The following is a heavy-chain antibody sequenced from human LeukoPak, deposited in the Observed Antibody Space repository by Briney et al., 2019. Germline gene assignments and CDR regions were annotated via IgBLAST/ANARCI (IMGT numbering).Heavy chain of an antibody. D-gene: IGHD3-10*01. CDR3: GRNLGSGSDH. CDR2: THYTGET. Sequence: SETLSLTCNVSGDSISGPYWNWVRQSPGRGLEWIGYTHYTGETNYNPSLKSRLTMSVDTSNNQVYLRLSSVTAADTAVYYCGRNLGSGSDHWGQGTLVTVSS. V-gene: IGHV4-59*11. CDR1: GDSISGPY. J-gene: IGHJ4*02.